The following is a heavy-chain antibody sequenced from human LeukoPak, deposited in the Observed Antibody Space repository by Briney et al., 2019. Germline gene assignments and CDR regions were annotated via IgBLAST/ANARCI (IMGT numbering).Heavy chain of an antibody. D-gene: IGHD2-2*01. CDR2: ISSSSSYI. Sequence: PSETLSLTCTVSGYSISSGYYWGWIRQPPGKGLEWVSSISSSSSYIYYADSVKGRFTISRDNAKNSLYLQMNSLRAEDTAVYYCARVMSVVVPAARGGEYYYYYYMDVWGKGTTVTVSS. V-gene: IGHV3-21*01. CDR1: GYSISSGYY. CDR3: ARVMSVVVPAARGGEYYYYYYMDV. J-gene: IGHJ6*03.